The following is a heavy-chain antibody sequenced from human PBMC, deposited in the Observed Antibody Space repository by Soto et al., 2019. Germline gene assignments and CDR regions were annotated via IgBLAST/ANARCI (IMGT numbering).Heavy chain of an antibody. J-gene: IGHJ3*02. Sequence: PSETLSLTCTVSGGSISSYYWSWIRQPPGKGLEWIGYIYYSGSTNYNPSLKSRVTISVDTSKNQFSLKLSSVTAADTAVYYCARDPGRSSDWYKYAFDIWGQGTMVTVSS. V-gene: IGHV4-59*01. D-gene: IGHD6-19*01. CDR2: IYYSGST. CDR1: GGSISSYY. CDR3: ARDPGRSSDWYKYAFDI.